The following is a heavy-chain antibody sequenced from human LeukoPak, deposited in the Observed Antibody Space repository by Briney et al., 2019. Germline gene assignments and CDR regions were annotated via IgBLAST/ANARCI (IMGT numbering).Heavy chain of an antibody. J-gene: IGHJ2*01. V-gene: IGHV3-33*01. Sequence: GGSLRLSCAASGFTFSSYGMHWVRQAPGKGLEWVAVIWYDGSNKYYADSVKGRFTISRDNSQNTLYLQMNSLRAEDTAVYYCARGCGSGTYYHWYFDLWGRGTLVTVSS. CDR2: IWYDGSNK. CDR1: GFTFSSYG. CDR3: ARGCGSGTYYHWYFDL. D-gene: IGHD3-10*01.